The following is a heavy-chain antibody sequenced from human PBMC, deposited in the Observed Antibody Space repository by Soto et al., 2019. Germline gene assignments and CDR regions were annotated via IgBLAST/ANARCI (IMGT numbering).Heavy chain of an antibody. D-gene: IGHD2-15*01. V-gene: IGHV4-34*01. CDR3: ARGQEGVVATH. CDR2: IKDGGST. J-gene: IGHJ4*02. Sequence: QVPLQQWGAGLLKPSETLSLTCAVNGGSFTGYYWSWVRQPPGKGLEWIGEIKDGGSTNYSPSLRSRVTMSADTSKKQFSLKVTSVTAADTAVDYCARGQEGVVATHWDQGTLVTVSS. CDR1: GGSFTGYY.